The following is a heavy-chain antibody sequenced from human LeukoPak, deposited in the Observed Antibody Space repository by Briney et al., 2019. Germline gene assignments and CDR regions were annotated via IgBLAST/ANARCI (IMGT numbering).Heavy chain of an antibody. CDR1: GVSFSGYY. D-gene: IGHD3-10*01. CDR3: ARVGYGSGSYRLSYYFDY. V-gene: IGHV4-34*01. J-gene: IGHJ4*02. CDR2: INHSGST. Sequence: PSETLSLTCAVYGVSFSGYYWSWLRQPPGKGLEWIGEINHSGSTNYNPSLKSRVTISVDTSKNQFSLKLSSVTAADTAVYYCARVGYGSGSYRLSYYFDYWGQGTLVTVSS.